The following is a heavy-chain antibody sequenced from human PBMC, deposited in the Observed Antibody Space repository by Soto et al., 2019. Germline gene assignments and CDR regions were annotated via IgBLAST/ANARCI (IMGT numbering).Heavy chain of an antibody. J-gene: IGHJ4*02. CDR2: IDPSDSYT. D-gene: IGHD6-19*01. CDR3: ARLVAGTYDY. CDR1: GYSFTSYR. V-gene: IGHV5-10-1*01. Sequence: GESLKISCKGSGYSFTSYRISWVRQMPGKGLGWMGRIDPSDSYTNYSPSFQGHVTISADKSIRTAYLQWSILKASDTAMYYCARLVAGTYDYWGQGTLVTVSS.